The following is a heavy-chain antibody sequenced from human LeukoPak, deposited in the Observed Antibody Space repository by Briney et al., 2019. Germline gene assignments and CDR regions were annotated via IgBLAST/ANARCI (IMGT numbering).Heavy chain of an antibody. CDR2: ISAYNGNT. D-gene: IGHD3-16*02. CDR3: ARGQTRRLSSPLDY. V-gene: IGHV1-18*01. J-gene: IGHJ4*02. CDR1: GYTFTSYG. Sequence: ASVKVSCKASGYTFTSYGISWVRQAPGQGLEWMGWISAYNGNTNYAQKLQGRVAMTTDTSTSTAYMELRSLRSDDTAVYYCARGQTRRLSSPLDYWGQGTLVTVSS.